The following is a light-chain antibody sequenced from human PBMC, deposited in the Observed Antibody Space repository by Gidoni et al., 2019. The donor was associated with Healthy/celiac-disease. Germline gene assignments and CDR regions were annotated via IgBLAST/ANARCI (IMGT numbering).Light chain of an antibody. J-gene: IGLJ2*01. V-gene: IGLV3-1*01. CDR1: KLGDKY. CDR2: QDS. Sequence: SYELPQPPSVSVSPGQPASITCSGDKLGDKYACWYQQKPGQSPVLVIYQDSKRPSGIPERFSGSNSGNTATLTISGTQAMDEADYYCQAWDSSTACVVFGGGTKLTVL. CDR3: QAWDSSTACVV.